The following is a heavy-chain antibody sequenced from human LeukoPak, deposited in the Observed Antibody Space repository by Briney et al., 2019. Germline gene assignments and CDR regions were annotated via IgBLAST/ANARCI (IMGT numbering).Heavy chain of an antibody. CDR1: GFSFRSFA. J-gene: IGHJ6*03. V-gene: IGHV3-33*08. CDR3: ARAPLSSADYYYYMSV. Sequence: GGSLRLSCTASGFSFRSFAMSWVRQAPGQGLEWVGLICFDGSNQYYADSVKGGFTIYRDKYKKRLYLQMNSLRPEVTVVYYCARAPLSSADYYYYMSVWGEETTLTVSS. D-gene: IGHD2-2*01. CDR2: ICFDGSNQ.